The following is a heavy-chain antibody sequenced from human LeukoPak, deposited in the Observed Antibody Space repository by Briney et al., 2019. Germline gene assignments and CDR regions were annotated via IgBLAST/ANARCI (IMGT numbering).Heavy chain of an antibody. D-gene: IGHD6-19*01. V-gene: IGHV3-33*01. CDR3: ARDRVYSSGWFDY. Sequence: GRSLRLSCAASGFTFSSYGMHWVRQAPGKGLEWVAVIWYDGSNKYYADSVKGRFTISRDNSKNTLYLQMNSLRADDTAVYYCARDRVYSSGWFDYWGQGTLVTVSS. J-gene: IGHJ4*02. CDR2: IWYDGSNK. CDR1: GFTFSSYG.